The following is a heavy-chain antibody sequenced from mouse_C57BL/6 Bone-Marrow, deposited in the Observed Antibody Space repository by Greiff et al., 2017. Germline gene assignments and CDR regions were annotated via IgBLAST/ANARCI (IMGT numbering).Heavy chain of an antibody. V-gene: IGHV1-74*01. J-gene: IGHJ1*03. D-gene: IGHD1-1*01. CDR1: GYTFTTYW. CDR3: AMRGDLGSRNFDV. Sequence: VQLQQPGAELVKPGASVKVSCKASGYTFTTYWMHWVKQRPGQGLEWIGRIHPSDSDTNYNQKFKGKATLTVDKSSSTAYMQLSSLTSEDSAVYYCAMRGDLGSRNFDVWGTGTTVTVSS. CDR2: IHPSDSDT.